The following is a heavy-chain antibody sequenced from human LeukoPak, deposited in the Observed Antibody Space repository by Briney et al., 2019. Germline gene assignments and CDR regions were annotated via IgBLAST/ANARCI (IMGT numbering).Heavy chain of an antibody. J-gene: IGHJ5*02. CDR2: INYSETT. CDR3: ARLNAVWSRWFDP. D-gene: IGHD3-3*01. CDR1: GGSFSGYY. V-gene: IGHV4-34*01. Sequence: RASEALSLTCAVYGGSFSGYYWSWVRQPPGKGLEWIGEINYSETTNYNPSLKSRVTISVDTSKNQFSLKLSSVTAADTAVCYCARLNAVWSRWFDPWGQGTLVTVSS.